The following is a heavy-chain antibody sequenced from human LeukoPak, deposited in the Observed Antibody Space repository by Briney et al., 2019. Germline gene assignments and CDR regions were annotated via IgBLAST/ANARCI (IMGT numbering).Heavy chain of an antibody. CDR2: INSNGDEI. CDR1: GFTFSTYA. Sequence: GGSLRLSCAASGFTFSTYAMTWVRQAPGKGLEWVSGINSNGDEIYYADSVRGRFTISRDNSKNTLFLQMNSLRAEDTAVYYCAKRAVGAAYYFDYWGQGTLVTVSS. V-gene: IGHV3-23*01. D-gene: IGHD2-15*01. CDR3: AKRAVGAAYYFDY. J-gene: IGHJ4*02.